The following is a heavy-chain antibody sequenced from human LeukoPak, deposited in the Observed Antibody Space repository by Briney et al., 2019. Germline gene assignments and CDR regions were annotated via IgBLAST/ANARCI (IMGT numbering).Heavy chain of an antibody. V-gene: IGHV3-64*01. J-gene: IGHJ4*02. Sequence: GGSLRPSCAASGFTFSGYAMHWVRQAPGKGLEYVSAISSNGDSTYYANSVKGRFTISRDNSKNTLYLQMGSLRAEDMAVYYCARGYNYGRFLDYWGQGTLITVSS. CDR3: ARGYNYGRFLDY. D-gene: IGHD1-1*01. CDR1: GFTFSGYA. CDR2: ISSNGDST.